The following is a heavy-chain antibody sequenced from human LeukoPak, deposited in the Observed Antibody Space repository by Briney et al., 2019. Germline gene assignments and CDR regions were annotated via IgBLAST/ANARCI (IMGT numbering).Heavy chain of an antibody. D-gene: IGHD3-22*01. CDR3: ATDRHIYDSSGYRAFDY. Sequence: ASVNVSCKVSGYTLTELSMHWVRQAPGKGLEWMGGFDPEDGETIYAQKFQGRVTMTEDTSTDTAYMELSSLRSEDTAVYYCATDRHIYDSSGYRAFDYWGQGTLVIVSS. CDR1: GYTLTELS. V-gene: IGHV1-24*01. CDR2: FDPEDGET. J-gene: IGHJ4*02.